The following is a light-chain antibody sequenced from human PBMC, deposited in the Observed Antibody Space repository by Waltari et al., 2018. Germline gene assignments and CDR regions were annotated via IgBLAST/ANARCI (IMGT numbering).Light chain of an antibody. CDR3: QAWDSSTFYV. V-gene: IGLV3-1*01. J-gene: IGLJ1*01. Sequence: SYELTQPPPLSVSPGQTASTTCPGAKLGYTYTSWYQKKPGLPPVLVIYQDRKRPSGIPERFSGSNSGSAATLTISGTQAMDEADYFCQAWDSSTFYVFGTGTKVSVL. CDR1: KLGYTY. CDR2: QDR.